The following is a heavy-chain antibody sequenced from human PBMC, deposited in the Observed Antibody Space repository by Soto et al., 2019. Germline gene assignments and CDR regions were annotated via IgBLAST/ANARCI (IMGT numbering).Heavy chain of an antibody. CDR2: INPNSGDT. D-gene: IGHD5-18*01. Sequence: GASVKGSCKASGYTFTGYYMHWVRQAPGQGLEWMGWINPNSGDTNYAQKFQGRVTMTRDTSISTAYMELSRLRSDDTAVYYCAREVVPAYTATAVYYYYGMAVWGQGTTVTVS. V-gene: IGHV1-2*02. CDR1: GYTFTGYY. J-gene: IGHJ6*02. CDR3: AREVVPAYTATAVYYYYGMAV.